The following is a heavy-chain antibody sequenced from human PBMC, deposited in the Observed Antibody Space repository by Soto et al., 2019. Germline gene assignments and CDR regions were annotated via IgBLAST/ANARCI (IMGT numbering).Heavy chain of an antibody. V-gene: IGHV3-23*01. CDR2: ITGTDNT. Sequence: ESGGDLVQPGGSLRLSCVVSGFTFTHYAMNWVRQAPGKGLEWVSAITGTDNTYYADSVQGRFTISRDSFESTIYLQMNSLKAEDTAVYYCAKVPWGSSRTGGFDYWGQGTLVTVSS. CDR3: AKVPWGSSRTGGFDY. CDR1: GFTFTHYA. J-gene: IGHJ4*02. D-gene: IGHD6-6*01.